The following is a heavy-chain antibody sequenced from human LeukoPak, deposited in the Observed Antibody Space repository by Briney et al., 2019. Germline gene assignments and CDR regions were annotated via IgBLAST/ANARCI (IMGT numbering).Heavy chain of an antibody. CDR1: GFTFSSYS. Sequence: SGGSLRLSCAASGFTFSSYSMNWVRQAPGRGLEWISYIDTTSTTTNYADSVRGRFTISRDNAKNSLYLQMDSLRAEDTALYYCARGLVVVAQYFQHWGQGTLVTVSS. D-gene: IGHD2-15*01. CDR2: IDTTSTTT. CDR3: ARGLVVVAQYFQH. V-gene: IGHV3-48*01. J-gene: IGHJ1*01.